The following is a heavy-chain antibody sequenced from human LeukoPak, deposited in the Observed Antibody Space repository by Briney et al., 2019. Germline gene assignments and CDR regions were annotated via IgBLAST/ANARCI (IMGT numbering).Heavy chain of an antibody. D-gene: IGHD5-12*01. CDR2: MNPNSGNA. Sequence: ASVKVSCKASGYTFTSYDINWVRQATGQGLEWMGWMNPNSGNAGYAQKFQGRVTMTRNTSISTAYMELSSLRAEDTAVYYCARNGRGYSGYDYFDYWGQGTLVTVSS. CDR3: ARNGRGYSGYDYFDY. J-gene: IGHJ4*02. CDR1: GYTFTSYD. V-gene: IGHV1-8*01.